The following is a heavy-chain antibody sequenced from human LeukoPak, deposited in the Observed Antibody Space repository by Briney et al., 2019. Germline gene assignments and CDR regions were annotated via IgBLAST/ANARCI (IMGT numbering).Heavy chain of an antibody. J-gene: IGHJ5*02. CDR2: IYYSGST. D-gene: IGHD2-2*01. Sequence: SGTLSLTCTVSGGSISSSSYYWGWIRQPPGKGLEWIGSIYYSGSTYYNPSLKSRVTISVDTSKNQFSLKLSSVTAADTAVYYCARPYSSTSPNWFDPWGQGTLVTVSS. V-gene: IGHV4-39*01. CDR1: GGSISSSSYY. CDR3: ARPYSSTSPNWFDP.